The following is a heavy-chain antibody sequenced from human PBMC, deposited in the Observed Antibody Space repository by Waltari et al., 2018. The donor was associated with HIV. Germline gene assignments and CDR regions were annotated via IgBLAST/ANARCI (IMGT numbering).Heavy chain of an antibody. CDR1: GFFFGTYG. CDR2: IWYDGSNK. CDR3: ARDRSSSWYGRDYYYYGMDV. J-gene: IGHJ6*02. Sequence: QGQLVESGGGVVQSGGSLGLSCATPGFFFGTYGMHWVCKAQGKGLEWVAIIWYDGSNKYFADSVKGRFTISRDNSKNTLYLQMNSLRAEDTAVYYCARDRSSSWYGRDYYYYGMDVWGQGTTVTVSS. D-gene: IGHD6-13*01. V-gene: IGHV3-33*01.